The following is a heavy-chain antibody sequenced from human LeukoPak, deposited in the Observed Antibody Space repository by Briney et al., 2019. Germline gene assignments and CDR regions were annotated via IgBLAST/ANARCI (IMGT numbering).Heavy chain of an antibody. D-gene: IGHD3-10*01. J-gene: IGHJ3*02. V-gene: IGHV4-34*01. Sequence: SETLSLTCAVYGGSFSGCYWSWIRQPPGKGLEWIGEINHSGSTNYNPSLKSRVIISVDTSEKQFSLKLSSVTAADTAVYYCARSDGYGLVDIWGQGTMVTVSS. CDR2: INHSGST. CDR1: GGSFSGCY. CDR3: ARSDGYGLVDI.